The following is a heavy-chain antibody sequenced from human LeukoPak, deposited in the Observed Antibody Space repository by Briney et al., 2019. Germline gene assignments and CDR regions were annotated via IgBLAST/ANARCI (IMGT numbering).Heavy chain of an antibody. CDR3: ARDQKVALTYSSGWLDY. Sequence: ASVKVSCKSSGYSFTSYGISGVRQAPGKGAEWMGWISGFNGDTNYAQELQGRVTLSTDTSTRIAYMEVRSLRSDDTAVYYCARDQKVALTYSSGWLDYWGQGTLVTVSS. V-gene: IGHV1-18*01. J-gene: IGHJ4*02. D-gene: IGHD6-25*01. CDR2: ISGFNGDT. CDR1: GYSFTSYG.